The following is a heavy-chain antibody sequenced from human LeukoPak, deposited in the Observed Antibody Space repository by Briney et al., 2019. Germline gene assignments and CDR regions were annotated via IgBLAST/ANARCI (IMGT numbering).Heavy chain of an antibody. D-gene: IGHD3-9*01. CDR3: ARGRRVVLRYFDY. CDR1: GYSISSGYY. Sequence: PSETLSLTCTVSGYSISSGYYWGWIRQPPGKGLEWIGSIYHSGSTYYNPSLKSRVTISVDTSKNQFSLKLSSVTAADTAVYYCARGRRVVLRYFDYWGQGTLVTVSS. CDR2: IYHSGST. V-gene: IGHV4-38-2*02. J-gene: IGHJ4*02.